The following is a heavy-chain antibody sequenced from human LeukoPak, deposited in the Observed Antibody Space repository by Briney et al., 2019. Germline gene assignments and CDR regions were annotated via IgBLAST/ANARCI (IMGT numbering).Heavy chain of an antibody. CDR3: ARDRYSGSYYNWFDP. J-gene: IGHJ5*02. CDR1: GGSISSYY. V-gene: IGHV4-59*12. Sequence: SETLSLTCTVSGGSISSYYWSWIRQPPGKGLEWIGYIYYSGSTNYNPSLKSRVTISVDTSKNQFSLKLSSVTAADTAVYYCARDRYSGSYYNWFDPWGQGTLVTVSS. CDR2: IYYSGST. D-gene: IGHD1-26*01.